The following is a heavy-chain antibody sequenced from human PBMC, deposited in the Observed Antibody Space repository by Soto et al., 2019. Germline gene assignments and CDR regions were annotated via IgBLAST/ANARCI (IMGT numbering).Heavy chain of an antibody. V-gene: IGHV4-30-4*01. Sequence: SETLSLTCTVSGGSISSGDYYWSWIRQPPGKGLEWIGYIYYSGSTYYNPSLKSRVTISVDTSKNQFSLKLSSVTAADAAVYYCARWRGDTMVRGVPYNWFDPWGQGTLVTVSS. CDR2: IYYSGST. CDR3: ARWRGDTMVRGVPYNWFDP. D-gene: IGHD3-10*01. J-gene: IGHJ5*02. CDR1: GGSISSGDYY.